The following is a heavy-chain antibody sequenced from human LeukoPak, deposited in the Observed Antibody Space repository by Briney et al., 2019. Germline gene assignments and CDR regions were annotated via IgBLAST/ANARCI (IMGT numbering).Heavy chain of an antibody. CDR1: GFTFNSYA. J-gene: IGHJ4*02. Sequence: GGSLRLSCAASGFTFNSYAMSWVRQAPGKGLEWVSTISGSGGRTYYTDSVKGRFTISRDNSKNTLYLQVNSLRAEDTAVYYCSKDLPDFFDYWGQGTLVTVSS. V-gene: IGHV3-23*01. CDR3: SKDLPDFFDY. CDR2: ISGSGGRT.